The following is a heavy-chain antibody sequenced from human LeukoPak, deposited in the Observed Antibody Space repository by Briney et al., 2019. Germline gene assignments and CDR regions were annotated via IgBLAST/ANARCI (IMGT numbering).Heavy chain of an antibody. J-gene: IGHJ5*02. V-gene: IGHV4-39*01. CDR2: IYYSGSP. Sequence: PSETLSLTCTVSGGSFSSSSYYWGWICQPPGKGLVWIGSIYYSGSPYYIPDRQIRVTISVDPSKTQFSQKLSSVTAADTAVYYCARSLVVVAATPFDPWGQGTLVTVSS. D-gene: IGHD2-15*01. CDR3: ARSLVVVAATPFDP. CDR1: GGSFSSSSYY.